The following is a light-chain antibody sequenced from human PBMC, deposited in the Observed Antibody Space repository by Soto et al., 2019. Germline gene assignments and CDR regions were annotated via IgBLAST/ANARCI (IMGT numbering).Light chain of an antibody. J-gene: IGKJ1*01. CDR3: QQYNNFWT. CDR1: QSVNIW. V-gene: IGKV1-5*03. CDR2: EAS. Sequence: DIQMTQFPSALSASVGDRVTITCRASQSVNIWLAWYQQKPGKAPKLLISEASTVETGVPARFSGSGSGTQFTLTNSSLQPDDLATYYCQQYNNFWTFGQGTKVQIK.